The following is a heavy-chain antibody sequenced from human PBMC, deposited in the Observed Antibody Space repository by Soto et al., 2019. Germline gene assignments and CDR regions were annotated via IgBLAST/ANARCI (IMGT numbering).Heavy chain of an antibody. D-gene: IGHD1-26*01. CDR1: GYTFTSYY. J-gene: IGHJ5*02. CDR2: INPSGGST. CDR3: ARGRELYSGSYYDHDWFDP. Sequence: GALVKVSCKASGYTFTSYYMHWLRQAPGQGLEWMGIINPSGGSTSYAQKFQGRVTMTRDTSTSTVYMELSSLRSEDTAVYYCARGRELYSGSYYDHDWFDPWGQGTLVTVSS. V-gene: IGHV1-46*01.